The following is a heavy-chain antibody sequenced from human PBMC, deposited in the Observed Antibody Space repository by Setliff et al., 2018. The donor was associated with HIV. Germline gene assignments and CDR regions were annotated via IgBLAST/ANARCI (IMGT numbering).Heavy chain of an antibody. CDR2: IYNSGGT. Sequence: PSETLSLTCNVSGSSFSSGIYYWSWIRQHPGKGLEWIGYIYNSGGTYYHPSLRSRVTISIDTTKNQFYLKMSSVTAADTAVYYCARLLPEQLVGVVSDYWGQGTLVTVSS. V-gene: IGHV4-31*03. CDR3: ARLLPEQLVGVVSDY. J-gene: IGHJ4*02. CDR1: GSSFSSGIYY. D-gene: IGHD6-6*01.